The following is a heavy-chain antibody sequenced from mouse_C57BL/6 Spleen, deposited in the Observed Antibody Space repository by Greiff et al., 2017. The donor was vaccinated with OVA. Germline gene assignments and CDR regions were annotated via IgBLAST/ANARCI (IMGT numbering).Heavy chain of an antibody. V-gene: IGHV8-8*01. CDR1: GFSLSTFGMG. D-gene: IGHD2-10*02. Sequence: QVTLKVSGPGILQPSQTLSLTCSFSGFSLSTFGMGVGWIRQPSGKGLEWLAHIWWDDDTYYNPALKSLLTISKDTSKNQVFLKIANVDTADTATYYCARIARYGKEGLYFDYWGQGTTLTVSS. CDR2: IWWDDDT. CDR3: ARIARYGKEGLYFDY. J-gene: IGHJ2*01.